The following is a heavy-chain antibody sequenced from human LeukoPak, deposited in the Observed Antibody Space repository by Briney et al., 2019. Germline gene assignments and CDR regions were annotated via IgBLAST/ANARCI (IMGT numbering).Heavy chain of an antibody. Sequence: GGSLRLSCAASGFTFSSYAMSWVRQAPGKGLEWVSSISGSGSSTYYADSVKSRFTISRDNSKNTLYLQMNSLRAEDTAVYYCAKDFGNRVATVDCWGQGTLVTVSS. V-gene: IGHV3-23*01. CDR3: AKDFGNRVATVDC. D-gene: IGHD5-12*01. J-gene: IGHJ4*02. CDR2: ISGSGSST. CDR1: GFTFSSYA.